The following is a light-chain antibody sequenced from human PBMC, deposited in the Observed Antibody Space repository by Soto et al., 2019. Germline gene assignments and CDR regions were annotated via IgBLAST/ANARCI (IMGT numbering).Light chain of an antibody. CDR3: CSYAGNNNVV. CDR1: SSDVGGYRF. Sequence: QSALTQPPSASGSLGQSVTISCTGTSSDVGGYRFVSWYQQHPGKAPKVMIYEVNKRPSGVPDRFSGSKSGSTASLTVSGLQAEDEADYYCCSYAGNNNVVFSGGTKLTVL. V-gene: IGLV2-8*01. CDR2: EVN. J-gene: IGLJ3*02.